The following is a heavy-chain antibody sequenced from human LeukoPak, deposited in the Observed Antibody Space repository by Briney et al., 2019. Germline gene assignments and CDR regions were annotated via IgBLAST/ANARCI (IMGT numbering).Heavy chain of an antibody. CDR3: ATLGGYCSGGSCYSEFLDAFDI. V-gene: IGHV1-18*01. D-gene: IGHD2-15*01. Sequence: ASVKVSCKASGYTFTSYGISWVRQAPGQGLEWMGWISAYNGNTNYAQKLQGRVTMTTDTSTSTAYMELRSLRSDDTAVYYCATLGGYCSGGSCYSEFLDAFDIWGQGTMVTVSS. CDR1: GYTFTSYG. CDR2: ISAYNGNT. J-gene: IGHJ3*02.